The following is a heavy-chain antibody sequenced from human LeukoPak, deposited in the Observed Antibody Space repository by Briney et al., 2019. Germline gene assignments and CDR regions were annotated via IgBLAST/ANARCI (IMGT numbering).Heavy chain of an antibody. CDR2: INSDGSST. CDR3: ARDSAVTTVFGNFRYVDY. J-gene: IGHJ4*02. Sequence: GGSLRLSCAASGFTFSSYWMHWVRQAPGKRLVWVSRINSDGSSTSYADSVKGRFTISRDNAKNTLYLQMNSLRAEDTAVYYCARDSAVTTVFGNFRYVDYWGQGTLVTVSS. CDR1: GFTFSSYW. D-gene: IGHD4-11*01. V-gene: IGHV3-74*01.